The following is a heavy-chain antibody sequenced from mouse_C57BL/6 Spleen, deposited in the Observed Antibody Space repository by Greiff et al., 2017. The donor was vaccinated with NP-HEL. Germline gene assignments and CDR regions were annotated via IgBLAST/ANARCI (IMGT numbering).Heavy chain of an antibody. CDR1: GYTFTDYY. Sequence: EVQLQQSGPELVKPGASVKISCKASGYTFTDYYMNWVKQSHGKSLEWIGDINPNNGGTSYNQKFKGKATLTVDKSSSTAYMELRSLTSEDSAVYYCARGGSSGYVEGFDYWGQGTTLTVSS. CDR2: INPNNGGT. D-gene: IGHD3-2*02. V-gene: IGHV1-26*01. J-gene: IGHJ2*01. CDR3: ARGGSSGYVEGFDY.